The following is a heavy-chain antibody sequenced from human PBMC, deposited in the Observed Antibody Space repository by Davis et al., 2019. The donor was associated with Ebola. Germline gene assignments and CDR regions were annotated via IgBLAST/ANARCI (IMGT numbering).Heavy chain of an antibody. J-gene: IGHJ6*02. D-gene: IGHD4-23*01. CDR3: ARGRGHPVTHYYYYGMDV. Sequence: PSETLSLTCAVYGGSFSGYYWSWIRQPPGKGLEWIGEIDHSGSTKYNPSLKSRVTISVDTSKNQFSLKLNSVTAADTAVYYCARGRGHPVTHYYYYGMDVWGQGTTVTVSS. CDR1: GGSFSGYY. V-gene: IGHV4-34*01. CDR2: IDHSGST.